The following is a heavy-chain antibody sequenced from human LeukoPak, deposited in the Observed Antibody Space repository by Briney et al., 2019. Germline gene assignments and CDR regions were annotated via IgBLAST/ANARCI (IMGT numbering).Heavy chain of an antibody. CDR2: IKVDGSET. CDR3: AKVDVRGYMYGFDY. V-gene: IGHV3-7*01. D-gene: IGHD5-18*01. J-gene: IGHJ4*02. CDR1: GFTFSNYW. Sequence: GGSLRLSCAASGFTFSNYWMSWVRQVPGKGLEWLANIKVDGSETYYVDSLKGRFTISRDNAKNSVYLQMNSLRVEDTAVYYCAKVDVRGYMYGFDYWGQGTLVTVSS.